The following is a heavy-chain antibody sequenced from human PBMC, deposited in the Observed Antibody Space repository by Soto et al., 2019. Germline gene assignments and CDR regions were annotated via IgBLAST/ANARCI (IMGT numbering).Heavy chain of an antibody. CDR2: INPSGGST. J-gene: IGHJ5*02. Sequence: ASVKVSCKASGYTFTSYYMHWVRQAPGQGLEWMGIINPSGGSTSYAQKFQGRVTMTRDTSTSTVYMELSSLRSEDTAVYYCARVKAGIAAAGTTGWFGRWGQGTLGAVSS. CDR3: ARVKAGIAAAGTTGWFGR. CDR1: GYTFTSYY. D-gene: IGHD6-13*01. V-gene: IGHV1-46*01.